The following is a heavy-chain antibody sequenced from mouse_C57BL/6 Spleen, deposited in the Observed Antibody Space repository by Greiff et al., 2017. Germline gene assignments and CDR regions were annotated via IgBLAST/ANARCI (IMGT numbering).Heavy chain of an antibody. CDR3: ARSGGYYDGYAWFAY. Sequence: QVQLQQSGPELVKPGASVKISCKASGYAFSSSWMNWVKQRPGKGLEWIGRIYPGDGDTNYNGKFKGKATLTADKSSSTAYMQLSSLTSEDSAVYFCARSGGYYDGYAWFAYWGQGTLVTVSA. CDR2: IYPGDGDT. CDR1: GYAFSSSW. V-gene: IGHV1-82*01. D-gene: IGHD2-3*01. J-gene: IGHJ3*01.